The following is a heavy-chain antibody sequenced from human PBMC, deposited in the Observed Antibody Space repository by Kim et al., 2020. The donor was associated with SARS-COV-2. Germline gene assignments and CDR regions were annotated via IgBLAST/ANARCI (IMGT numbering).Heavy chain of an antibody. D-gene: IGHD2-2*01. V-gene: IGHV4-34*01. J-gene: IGHJ6*02. CDR1: GGSFSDYN. CDR2: INNSGST. Sequence: SETLSLTCAVYGGSFSDYNWSWIRQPPGKGLEWIGEINNSGSTNVSPSLKSRITISVDTSKSQFSLRLKSMTATDTAVYYCARGRAGVVPAPVLGLGPFYDYYAMDVWGRGTPVAVSS. CDR3: ARGRAGVVPAPVLGLGPFYDYYAMDV.